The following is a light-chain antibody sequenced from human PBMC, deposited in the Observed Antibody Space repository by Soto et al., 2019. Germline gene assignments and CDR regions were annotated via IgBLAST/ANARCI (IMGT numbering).Light chain of an antibody. CDR3: SSYTNINTRACV. Sequence: QSALTQPASVPGSPGQSITISCTGTSGDAGSYNRVSWYQQHPGKAPKLIIYEVTDRPSGVSNRFSGSKSGNTASLTISGLQAEDEAEYYCSSYTNINTRACVFGTGTKVTVL. J-gene: IGLJ1*01. CDR1: SGDAGSYNR. CDR2: EVT. V-gene: IGLV2-14*01.